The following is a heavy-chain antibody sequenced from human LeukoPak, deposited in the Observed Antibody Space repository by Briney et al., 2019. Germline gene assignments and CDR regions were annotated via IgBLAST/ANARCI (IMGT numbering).Heavy chain of an antibody. J-gene: IGHJ5*02. CDR2: INPNSGGT. CDR3: ARGPRGYSYAPGNWFDP. CDR1: GYTFTGYY. V-gene: IGHV1-2*02. Sequence: GASVKVSCKASGYTFTGYYMHWVRQAPGQGLEWMGWINPNSGGTNYAQKFQGRVTMTRDTSISTAYMEPSRLRSDDTAVYYCARGPRGYSYAPGNWFDPWGQGTLVTVSS. D-gene: IGHD5-18*01.